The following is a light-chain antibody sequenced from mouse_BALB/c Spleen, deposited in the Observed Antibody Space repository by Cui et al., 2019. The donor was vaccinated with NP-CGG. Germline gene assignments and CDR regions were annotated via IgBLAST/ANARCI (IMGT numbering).Light chain of an antibody. CDR3: ALWYSNHWV. Sequence: QAVVTQESALTTSPGETVTLTCRSSTGAVTTNNYANWVQEKPDHLFTGLIGGTNNRVPGVPGRFSGSLIGDKAALTITGAQTEDEAIYFCALWYSNHWVFGGGTKLTVL. CDR1: TGAVTTNNY. V-gene: IGLV1*01. J-gene: IGLJ1*01. CDR2: GTN.